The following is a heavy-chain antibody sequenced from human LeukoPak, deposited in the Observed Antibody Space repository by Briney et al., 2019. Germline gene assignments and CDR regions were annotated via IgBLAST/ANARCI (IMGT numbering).Heavy chain of an antibody. D-gene: IGHD4-17*01. CDR3: ARARVRRDYGDYVGAFDI. J-gene: IGHJ3*02. CDR2: IKQDGSEK. Sequence: PGGSLRLSCAASGFSFSRYWMSWVRQAPGKGLEWVANIKQDGSEKNYVESVKGRFTISRDNAKNSLYLQTNSLRAEDTAVYYCARARVRRDYGDYVGAFDIWGQGTMVTVSS. V-gene: IGHV3-7*01. CDR1: GFSFSRYW.